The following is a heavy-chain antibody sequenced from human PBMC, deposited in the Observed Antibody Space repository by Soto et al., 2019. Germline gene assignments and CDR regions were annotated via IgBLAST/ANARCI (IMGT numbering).Heavy chain of an antibody. CDR2: VKSKTDGGSA. Sequence: PGGSLSLSCAASGFPFSNAWINWVRQTPGTGLQWVGRVKSKTDGGSADYAAPVKGRFAVSRDDSKNIVYLQMNSVKIEDTGVYYCTTDSRTTMPEVRFDYWGHGTLVTVSS. CDR1: GFPFSNAW. J-gene: IGHJ4*01. D-gene: IGHD3-10*01. CDR3: TTDSRTTMPEVRFDY. V-gene: IGHV3-15*07.